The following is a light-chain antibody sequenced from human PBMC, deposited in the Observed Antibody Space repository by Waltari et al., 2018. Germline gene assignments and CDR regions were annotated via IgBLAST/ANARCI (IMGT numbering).Light chain of an antibody. CDR2: DAS. CDR3: QQYNNFPFT. CDR1: QSFGCS. V-gene: IGKV1-5*01. Sequence: DIQMTQSPSTLSASVGDRVTIPCRPSQSFGCSLAWFQQKPGKAPKLLIYDASTLEPGVPSRFSGSGSGTEFTLTVSSLQPDDFATYYCQQYNNFPFTFGPGTTV. J-gene: IGKJ3*01.